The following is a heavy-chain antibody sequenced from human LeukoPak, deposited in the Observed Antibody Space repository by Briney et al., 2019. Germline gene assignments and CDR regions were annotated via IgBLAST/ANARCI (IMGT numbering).Heavy chain of an antibody. J-gene: IGHJ4*02. Sequence: SETLSLTCTVSGGSISSSSYYWGWIRQPPGKGLEWIGSIYYSGSTYYNPSLKSRVTISVDTSKNQFSLKLSSVTAADTAVYYCAREADYGSGSPDTFDYWGQGTLVTVSS. CDR3: AREADYGSGSPDTFDY. CDR2: IYYSGST. V-gene: IGHV4-39*07. D-gene: IGHD3-10*01. CDR1: GGSISSSSYY.